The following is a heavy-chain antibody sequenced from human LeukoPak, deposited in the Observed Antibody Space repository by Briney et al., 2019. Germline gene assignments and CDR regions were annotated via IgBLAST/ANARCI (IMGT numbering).Heavy chain of an antibody. J-gene: IGHJ5*02. CDR1: GYTFTGYY. V-gene: IGHV1-2*02. CDR3: ARTPAENIVANWFDP. Sequence: ASVKVSCKASGYTFTGYYMHWVRQAPGQGLEWMRWINPNSGGTNYAQKFQGRVTMTRDTFISTAYMELSRLRSDDTAVYYCARTPAENIVANWFDPWGQGTLVTVSS. D-gene: IGHD5-12*01. CDR2: INPNSGGT.